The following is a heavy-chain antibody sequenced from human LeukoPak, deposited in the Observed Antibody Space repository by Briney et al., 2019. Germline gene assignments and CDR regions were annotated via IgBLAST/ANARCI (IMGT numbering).Heavy chain of an antibody. CDR1: GFTFDDYA. J-gene: IGHJ4*02. Sequence: GRSLRLSCAASGFTFDDYAMHWVRQAPGKGLEWVSGISWSSGSIGYADSVKGRFTISRDNAKNSLYLQMNSLRAEDTALYYCAKGYCSSTSCSGNYWGQGTLVTVSS. D-gene: IGHD2-2*01. CDR3: AKGYCSSTSCSGNY. V-gene: IGHV3-9*01. CDR2: ISWSSGSI.